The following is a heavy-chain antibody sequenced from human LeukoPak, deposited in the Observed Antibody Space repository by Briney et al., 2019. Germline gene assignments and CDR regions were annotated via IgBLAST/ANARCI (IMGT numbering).Heavy chain of an antibody. Sequence: SKTLSLTCTVSGGSISSGGYYWSWIRQHPGKGLEWIGYIYYSGSTYYNPSLKSRVTISVDTSKNQFSLKLSSVTAADTAVYYCARCSSWGLCDYWGQGTLVTVSS. CDR1: GGSISSGGYY. CDR2: IYYSGST. J-gene: IGHJ4*02. V-gene: IGHV4-31*03. D-gene: IGHD6-13*01. CDR3: ARCSSWGLCDY.